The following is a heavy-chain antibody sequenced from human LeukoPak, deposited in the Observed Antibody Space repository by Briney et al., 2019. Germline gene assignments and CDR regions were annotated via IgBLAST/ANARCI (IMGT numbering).Heavy chain of an antibody. D-gene: IGHD6-19*01. J-gene: IGHJ4*02. CDR2: ISGSGGST. V-gene: IGHV3-23*01. CDR1: GFTLSNYA. CDR3: AAGYTTGWYVRYFDY. Sequence: GASLRLPCVASGFTLSNYAMSWVRQAPGKGLEWVSSISGSGGSTYQAENVKGRFTISRDNSKNTLYLQMNSLRDEDTAIYYCAAGYTTGWYVRYFDYWGQGTLVTVSS.